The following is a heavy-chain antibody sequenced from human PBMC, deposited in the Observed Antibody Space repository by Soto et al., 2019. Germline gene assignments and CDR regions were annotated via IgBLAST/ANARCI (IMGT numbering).Heavy chain of an antibody. D-gene: IGHD3-10*01. Sequence: QVQRVESGGGVVQPGRSLRLSCAASGFTFSSYGMHWVRQAPGKGLEWVAVISYDGSNKYYADSVKGRFTISRDNSKNTLYMQMNSLRAEDTAVYYCAKDRGYDGSGSYYDYWGQGTLVTVSS. CDR3: AKDRGYDGSGSYYDY. V-gene: IGHV3-30*18. CDR1: GFTFSSYG. J-gene: IGHJ4*02. CDR2: ISYDGSNK.